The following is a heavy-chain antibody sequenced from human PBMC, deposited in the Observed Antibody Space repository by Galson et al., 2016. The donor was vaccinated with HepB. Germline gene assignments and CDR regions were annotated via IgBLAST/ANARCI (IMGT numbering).Heavy chain of an antibody. D-gene: IGHD2-21*02. CDR3: ARDRFPRVTRGRNWFDP. CDR2: IWYDGSNK. CDR1: GFTFSSYG. Sequence: SLRLSCAASGFTFSSYGLHWVRQAPGKGLEWVAVIWYDGSNKYYADSVKGRFTISRDNSKNTLYLQMNSLRAEDTAVYYCARDRFPRVTRGRNWFDPGGQGTLVTVSS. V-gene: IGHV3-33*01. J-gene: IGHJ5*02.